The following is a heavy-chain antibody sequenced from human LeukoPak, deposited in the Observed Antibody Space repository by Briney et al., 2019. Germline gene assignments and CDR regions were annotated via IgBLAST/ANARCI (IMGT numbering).Heavy chain of an antibody. V-gene: IGHV3-30*04. J-gene: IGHJ4*02. CDR3: ARDPTKGYGPYYFDY. CDR2: ISYDGSNK. D-gene: IGHD5-18*01. Sequence: XXAPGXGXXXVAVISYDGSNKYYADSVKGRFTISRDNSKNTLYLQMNSLRAEDTAVYYCARDPTKGYGPYYFDYWGQGTLXTXXS.